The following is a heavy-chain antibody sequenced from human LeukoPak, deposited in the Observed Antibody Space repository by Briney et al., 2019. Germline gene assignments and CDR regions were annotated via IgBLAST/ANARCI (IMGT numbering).Heavy chain of an antibody. Sequence: GGSLRLSCAASGFTFSSYGMHWVRQAPGKGLEWVAFIRYDGSNKYYADSVKGRFTISRDNSKNTVYLQMNSLRAEDTAVYYCAKDKAVAGVDLDYWGQGTLVTVSS. CDR2: IRYDGSNK. V-gene: IGHV3-30*02. D-gene: IGHD6-19*01. CDR3: AKDKAVAGVDLDY. J-gene: IGHJ4*02. CDR1: GFTFSSYG.